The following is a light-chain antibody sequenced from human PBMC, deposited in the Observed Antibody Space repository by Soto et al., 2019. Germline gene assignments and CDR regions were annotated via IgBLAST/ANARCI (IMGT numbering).Light chain of an antibody. V-gene: IGKV3-20*01. CDR1: QGVSSSY. Sequence: EIVLTQSPGTLSLSPGEGATLSCRASQGVSSSYLAWYQQKPGQAPRLLIYGASSRATGIPDRFSGSGSGTDFTLTISRLEPEDFAVYYCQQYGSSLITFGQGTRLEIK. CDR3: QQYGSSLIT. J-gene: IGKJ5*01. CDR2: GAS.